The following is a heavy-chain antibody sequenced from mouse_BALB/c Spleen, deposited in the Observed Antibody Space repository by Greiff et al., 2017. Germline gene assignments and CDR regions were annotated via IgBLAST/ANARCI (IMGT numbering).Heavy chain of an antibody. CDR3: ARSYDGYSYYAMDY. D-gene: IGHD2-3*01. CDR1: GFNIKDTY. V-gene: IGHV14-3*02. CDR2: IDPANGNT. Sequence: EVQLQQSGAELVKPGASVKLSCTASGFNIKDTYMHWVKQRPEQGLEWIGRIDPANGNTKYDPKFQGKATITADTSSNTAYLQLSSLTSEDTAVYYCARSYDGYSYYAMDYWGQGTSVTVSS. J-gene: IGHJ4*01.